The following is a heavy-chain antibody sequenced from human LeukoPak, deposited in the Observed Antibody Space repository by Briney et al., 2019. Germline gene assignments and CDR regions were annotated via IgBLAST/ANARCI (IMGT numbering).Heavy chain of an antibody. V-gene: IGHV3-7*01. D-gene: IGHD3-10*02. Sequence: GGSLRLSCEASGLTFNKYWMTWVRQAPGKGLEWVANIKQDGSEKNYVDSVKGRFTISRDNAKNSLYLQMNSLRAEDTAVYYCAELGITMIGGVWGKGTTVTISS. J-gene: IGHJ6*04. CDR1: GLTFNKYW. CDR3: AELGITMIGGV. CDR2: IKQDGSEK.